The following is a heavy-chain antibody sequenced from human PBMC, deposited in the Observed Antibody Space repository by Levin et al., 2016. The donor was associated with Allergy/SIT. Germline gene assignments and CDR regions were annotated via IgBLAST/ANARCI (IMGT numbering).Heavy chain of an antibody. CDR3: ARSGWYEDWYFDL. CDR2: INHSGST. V-gene: IGHV4-34*01. J-gene: IGHJ2*01. D-gene: IGHD6-19*01. CDR1: GGSFSGYY. Sequence: SETLSLTCAVYGGSFSGYYWSWIRQPPGKGLEWIGEINHSGSTNYNPSLKSRVTISVDTSKNQFSLKLSSVTAADTAVYYCARSGWYEDWYFDLWGRGTLVTVSS.